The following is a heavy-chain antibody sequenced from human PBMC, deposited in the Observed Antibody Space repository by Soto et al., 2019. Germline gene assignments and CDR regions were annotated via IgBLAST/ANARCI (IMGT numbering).Heavy chain of an antibody. CDR2: IYFDFITT. D-gene: IGHD2-8*01. CDR1: VITFSSYA. V-gene: IGHV3-74*01. CDR3: ARGGEMGVDY. J-gene: IGHJ4*02. Sequence: QPGGSLRLTCVASVITFSSYAMRLVRQAPGKLLVCVSRIYFDFITTNYADSLKGRLTVSRDNAKNTVYLHVKTMRDQDPAVYYCARGGEMGVDYWGQGTLVNVSS.